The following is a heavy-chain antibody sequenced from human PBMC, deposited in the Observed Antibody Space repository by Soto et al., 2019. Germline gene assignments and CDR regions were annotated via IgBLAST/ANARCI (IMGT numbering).Heavy chain of an antibody. Sequence: GGSLRLSCAASGFTFSSYAMSWVRQAPGKGLEWVSAISGSGGSTYYADSVKGRFTISRDNSKNTLYLQMNSLRAEDTAVYYCAKAHYIYGGNSIGGYWGQGTLVTVSS. J-gene: IGHJ4*02. V-gene: IGHV3-23*01. CDR2: ISGSGGST. D-gene: IGHD4-17*01. CDR1: GFTFSSYA. CDR3: AKAHYIYGGNSIGGY.